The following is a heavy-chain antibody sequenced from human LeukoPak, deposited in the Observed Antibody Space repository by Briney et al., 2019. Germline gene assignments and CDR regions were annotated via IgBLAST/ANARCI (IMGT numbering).Heavy chain of an antibody. CDR2: IYYSGST. Sequence: SETLSLTCTVSGGSIRSSYYYWGWIRQPPGKGLEWIGSIYYSGSTYYNPSLKSRVTISVDTSKNQFSLKLSSVTAADTAVYYCASPALTGDYYYYYYGMDVWGQGTTVTVSS. CDR1: GGSIRSSYYY. J-gene: IGHJ6*02. D-gene: IGHD7-27*01. V-gene: IGHV4-39*01. CDR3: ASPALTGDYYYYYYGMDV.